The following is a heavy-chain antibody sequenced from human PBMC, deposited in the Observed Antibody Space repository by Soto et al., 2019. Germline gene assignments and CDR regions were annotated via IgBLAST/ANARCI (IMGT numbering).Heavy chain of an antibody. CDR2: IYYRGST. J-gene: IGHJ6*02. CDR1: GGSITSGDYY. CDR3: AGDKGLRDGMDA. Sequence: SETLSLTCTVSGGSITSGDYYWSWIRQAPGKGLEWIGYIYYRGSTHYNLSLKSRVTISVDTSQNQFSLKLSSVTAADTAIYYCAGDKGLRDGMDAWGQGTTVT. V-gene: IGHV4-30-4*01.